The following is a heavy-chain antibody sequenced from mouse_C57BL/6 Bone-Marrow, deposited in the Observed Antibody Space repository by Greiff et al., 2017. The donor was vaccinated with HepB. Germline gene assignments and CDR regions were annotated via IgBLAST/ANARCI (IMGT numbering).Heavy chain of an antibody. J-gene: IGHJ4*01. Sequence: EVQLVESGGGLVKPGGSLKLSCAASGFTFSSYAMSWVRQTPEKRLEWVATISDGGSYTYYPDNVKGRFTISRDNAKNNLYLQMSHLKSEDTAMYYCAREPIYREAMDYWGQGTSVTVSS. V-gene: IGHV5-4*01. CDR2: ISDGGSYT. CDR1: GFTFSSYA. CDR3: AREPIYREAMDY. D-gene: IGHD2-1*01.